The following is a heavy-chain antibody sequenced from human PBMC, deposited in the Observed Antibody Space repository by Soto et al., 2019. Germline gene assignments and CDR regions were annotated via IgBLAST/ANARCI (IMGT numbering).Heavy chain of an antibody. V-gene: IGHV3-33*01. D-gene: IGHD3-22*01. CDR2: IWYDGSNK. CDR3: ARGLYYYDSSGPIL. J-gene: IGHJ4*02. Sequence: PXGSLILSCASSGFTFSSYCMHLVLQAPGKGLEWVAVIWYDGSNKYYADSVKGRFTISRDNSKNTLYLQMNSLRAEDTAVYYCARGLYYYDSSGPILWGQGTLVTVSS. CDR1: GFTFSSYC.